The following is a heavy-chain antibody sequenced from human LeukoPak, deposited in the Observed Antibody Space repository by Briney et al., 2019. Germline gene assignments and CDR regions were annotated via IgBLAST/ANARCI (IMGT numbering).Heavy chain of an antibody. J-gene: IGHJ6*03. CDR3: ARLHYGGNYGYYYYYMDV. CDR1: GGSISSSTDF. CDR2: IYYSGTT. Sequence: SETLSLTCAVAGGSISSSTDFWGWVRQPPGKGLEWIGSIYYSGTTYYNPSLKSRVTISVGTSKNQFSLKLSSVTAADTAVYYCARLHYGGNYGYYYYYMDVWGKGTTVTISS. V-gene: IGHV4-39*01. D-gene: IGHD4-23*01.